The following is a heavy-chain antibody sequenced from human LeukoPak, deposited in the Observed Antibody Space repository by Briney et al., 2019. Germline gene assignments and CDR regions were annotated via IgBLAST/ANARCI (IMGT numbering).Heavy chain of an antibody. CDR1: GFTFSSYA. V-gene: IGHV3-23*01. J-gene: IGHJ4*02. CDR3: AKEGRISMTAVVYADY. D-gene: IGHD3-22*01. Sequence: GGSLRLSCAASGFTFSSYAMSWVRQAPGKGLEWVSAIRGSGGSTYYADSVKGRVTSCRDNSKNTLYLQMNSLRAEDTAVYYCAKEGRISMTAVVYADYWGQGTLVTVSS. CDR2: IRGSGGST.